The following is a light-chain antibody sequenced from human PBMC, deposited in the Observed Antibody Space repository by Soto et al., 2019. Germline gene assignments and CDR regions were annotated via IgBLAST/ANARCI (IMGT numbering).Light chain of an antibody. V-gene: IGKV1-5*03. CDR3: QQYYCYPWT. Sequence: DIQVTQSPSTLSASVGDRVTITCRASQSLNDWLAWYQQKPGKAPKLLIYKASGLESGVPSRFSGSGSGTEFTLTISSLQPDDFATYYCQQYYCYPWTFGQGTKVVIK. CDR2: KAS. J-gene: IGKJ1*01. CDR1: QSLNDW.